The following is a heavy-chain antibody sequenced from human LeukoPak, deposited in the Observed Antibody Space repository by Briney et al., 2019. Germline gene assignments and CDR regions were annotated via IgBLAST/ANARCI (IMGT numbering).Heavy chain of an antibody. CDR3: ARGVLWFGELAEHALDI. J-gene: IGHJ3*02. CDR1: GYTFTSYA. Sequence: ASVKVSCKASGYTFTSYAMHWVRQAPGQRLEWVGWINAGNGNTKYSQKFQGRVTITRDTSASTAYMELSSLRSEDTAVYYCARGVLWFGELAEHALDIWGQGTMVTVSS. V-gene: IGHV1-3*01. CDR2: INAGNGNT. D-gene: IGHD3-10*01.